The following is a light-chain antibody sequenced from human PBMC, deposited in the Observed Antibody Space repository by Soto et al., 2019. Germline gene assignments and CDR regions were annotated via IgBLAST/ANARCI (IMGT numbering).Light chain of an antibody. CDR3: QQYGSSVRAWT. CDR1: QMISRTY. V-gene: IGKV3-20*01. J-gene: IGKJ1*01. CDR2: GSS. Sequence: ILLTQSPGTLSLSPGERATLSCRASQMISRTYLAWYQHKPGQAPRLLIYGSSNRATGIPDRFSGSGSGTDFTLTISRLETEDFAVYYCQQYGSSVRAWTFGQGTKVDIK.